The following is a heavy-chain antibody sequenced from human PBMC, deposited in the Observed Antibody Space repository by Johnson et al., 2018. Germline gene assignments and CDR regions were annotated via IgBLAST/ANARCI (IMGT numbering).Heavy chain of an antibody. CDR3: ARDAVTYYPEYFQH. J-gene: IGHJ1*01. D-gene: IGHD1-26*01. V-gene: IGHV1-18*01. CDR1: GYTFTSYG. Sequence: QVQLVESGAEVKKPGASVKVSCKASGYTFTSYGISWVRQAPGQGPEWMGWISAYNGNTNYAQNLQGRVTMTTDNSTSTAYRELRSLGSDDTAVYYCARDAVTYYPEYFQHWGQGTLVTVSS. CDR2: ISAYNGNT.